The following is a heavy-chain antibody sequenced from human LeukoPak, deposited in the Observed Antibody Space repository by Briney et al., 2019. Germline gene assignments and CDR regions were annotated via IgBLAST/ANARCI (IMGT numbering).Heavy chain of an antibody. CDR3: ARRHVEYTSWSDPYYFDY. D-gene: IGHD2-2*01. CDR2: INHSGST. V-gene: IGHV4-34*01. J-gene: IGHJ4*02. Sequence: SETLSLTCAVYGGSFSGYYWSWIRQPPGKGLEWIGEINHSGSTNYNPSLKSRVTISVDTSKNQFSLKLSSVTAEDTAVYYCARRHVEYTSWSDPYYFDYWGQGTLVTVSS. CDR1: GGSFSGYY.